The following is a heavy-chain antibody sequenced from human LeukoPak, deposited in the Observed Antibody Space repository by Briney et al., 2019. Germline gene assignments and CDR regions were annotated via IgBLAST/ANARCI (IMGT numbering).Heavy chain of an antibody. CDR1: GFTCSSYW. Sequence: PGGYLRLSCSASGFTCSSYWMSWVRQAPGNGLEWVASIKQDGSEKAYVDSVKGRFTISRDNAKDSLDLRRNSLRAEDTAVYYCAREWELQNWGQGALVTASS. D-gene: IGHD1-26*01. V-gene: IGHV3-7*01. CDR3: AREWELQN. CDR2: IKQDGSEK. J-gene: IGHJ4*02.